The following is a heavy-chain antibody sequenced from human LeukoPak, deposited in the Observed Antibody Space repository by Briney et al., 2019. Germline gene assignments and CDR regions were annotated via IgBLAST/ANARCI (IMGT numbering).Heavy chain of an antibody. Sequence: SETLSLTCTVSGASISSYYWSWIRQPPGKGLEWIGYIYYSGSTNYNPCLKSRVTILVDTSKNQFSLKLTSVTAADTAVYYCARLLPSSGCYIGYWGQGALVTVSS. CDR1: GASISSYY. J-gene: IGHJ4*02. CDR3: ARLLPSSGCYIGY. V-gene: IGHV4-59*08. D-gene: IGHD3-22*01. CDR2: IYYSGST.